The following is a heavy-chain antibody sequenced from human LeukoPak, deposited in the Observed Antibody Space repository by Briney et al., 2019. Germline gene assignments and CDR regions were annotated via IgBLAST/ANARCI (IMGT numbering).Heavy chain of an antibody. J-gene: IGHJ4*02. Sequence: PGGSLRLSCAASGFTVRSNYMSWVRQAPGKGLEWVSVIYSGGSTYYADSVKGRFTISRDNSKNTLYLQMNSLRAEDTAVYYCARAGRHCSSTSCYLRYWGQGTLVTVSS. CDR1: GFTVRSNY. CDR2: IYSGGST. V-gene: IGHV3-66*01. D-gene: IGHD2-2*01. CDR3: ARAGRHCSSTSCYLRY.